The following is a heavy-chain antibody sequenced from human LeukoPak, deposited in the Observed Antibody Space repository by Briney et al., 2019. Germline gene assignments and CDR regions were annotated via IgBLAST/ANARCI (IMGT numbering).Heavy chain of an antibody. CDR1: GLTVNRDY. V-gene: IGHV3-53*01. Sequence: GESLRLSCAPSGLTVNRDYMSWVRQSPGKGLEWVSVVYTDGRTFYADSVKGRFTISRDDSKNTVFLQMNSLRAEDTAIYFCTRGSPTVSAGYNWGRGTVVTVSS. J-gene: IGHJ4*02. D-gene: IGHD1-1*01. CDR3: TRGSPTVSAGYN. CDR2: VYTDGRT.